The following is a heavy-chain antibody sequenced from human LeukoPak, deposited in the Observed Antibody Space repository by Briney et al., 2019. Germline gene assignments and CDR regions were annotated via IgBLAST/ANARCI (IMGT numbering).Heavy chain of an antibody. J-gene: IGHJ4*02. CDR2: IYYSGRT. V-gene: IGHV4-39*07. Sequence: PSETLSLTCTVPGGYISTGYYWVWIRQPPGKGLEWIGSIYYSGRTYYNPSLKSRVTISVDTSKNQFSLKLSSVTAADTAVYYCARGQLRYFDWSTRFYFDYWGQGTLVTVSS. CDR3: ARGQLRYFDWSTRFYFDY. CDR1: GGYISTGYY. D-gene: IGHD3-9*01.